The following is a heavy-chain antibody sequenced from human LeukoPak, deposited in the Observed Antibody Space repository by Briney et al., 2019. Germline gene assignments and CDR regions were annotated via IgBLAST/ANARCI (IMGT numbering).Heavy chain of an antibody. Sequence: SGPTLVNPTQTLTLTCTFSGFSLSTSGVGVGWIRQPPGKALEWLALVYWDEDKRYRPPRKRRLTITKATSKHQIALTMTNMDPVDTATYYCAHGLYDSGNYYPDYWGQGTLVTVSS. CDR1: GFSLSTSGVG. CDR3: AHGLYDSGNYYPDY. J-gene: IGHJ4*02. CDR2: VYWDEDK. V-gene: IGHV2-5*02. D-gene: IGHD3-10*01.